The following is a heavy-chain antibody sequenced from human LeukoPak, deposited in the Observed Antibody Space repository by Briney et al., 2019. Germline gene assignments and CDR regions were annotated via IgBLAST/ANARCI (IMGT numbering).Heavy chain of an antibody. CDR1: GGSFSGYY. D-gene: IGHD3-16*01. V-gene: IGHV4-34*01. J-gene: IGHJ5*02. CDR2: INHSGST. CDR3: ARFCPYGPWRWFDP. Sequence: SETLSLTCAVYGGSFSGYYWSWIRQPPGKGLEWIGEINHSGSTNYNPSLKSRVTISVDTSRNQFSLKLSSVTAADTAVYYCARFCPYGPWRWFDPWGQGTLVTVSS.